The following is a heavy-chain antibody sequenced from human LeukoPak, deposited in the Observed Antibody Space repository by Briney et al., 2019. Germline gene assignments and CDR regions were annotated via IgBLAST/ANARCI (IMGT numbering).Heavy chain of an antibody. CDR1: GGSITTSSYY. D-gene: IGHD2/OR15-2a*01. Sequence: SETLSLTCTVSGGSITTSSYYWGWIRQPPGKGLEWIGIIYYSGSTYYNPSLKGRVTISVDTSENQFSLKLSSVTAADTAVYYCARAFRARYFDLWGRGTLVTVSS. V-gene: IGHV4-39*01. J-gene: IGHJ2*01. CDR3: ARAFRARYFDL. CDR2: IYYSGST.